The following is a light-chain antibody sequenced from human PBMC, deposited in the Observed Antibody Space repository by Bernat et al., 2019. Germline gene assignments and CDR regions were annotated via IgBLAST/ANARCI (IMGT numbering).Light chain of an antibody. CDR2: GNS. Sequence: QSVLTQPPSVSGAPGQRVTISCTGSSSNIGAGYDVHWYQQLPATAPKLLIYGNSNRPSGVPDRFSGSKSGTSASLAITGLQAEDEADYYCQSYDSSPPYVFGTGTKVTVL. J-gene: IGLJ1*01. V-gene: IGLV1-40*01. CDR1: SSNIGAGYD. CDR3: QSYDSSPPYV.